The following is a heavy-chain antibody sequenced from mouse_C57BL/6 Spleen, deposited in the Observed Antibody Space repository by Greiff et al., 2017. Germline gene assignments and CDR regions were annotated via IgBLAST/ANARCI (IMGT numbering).Heavy chain of an antibody. Sequence: QVQLQQPGAELVKPGASVKLSCKASGYTFTSYWMHWVKQRPGQGLEWIGMIHPNSGSTNYNEKFKSKATLTVDKSSSTAYMQLSSLTSEDSAVYYCARLREANVNAMDYWGQGTAVTVSS. CDR1: GYTFTSYW. V-gene: IGHV1-64*01. J-gene: IGHJ4*01. CDR2: IHPNSGST. D-gene: IGHD1-1*01. CDR3: ARLREANVNAMDY.